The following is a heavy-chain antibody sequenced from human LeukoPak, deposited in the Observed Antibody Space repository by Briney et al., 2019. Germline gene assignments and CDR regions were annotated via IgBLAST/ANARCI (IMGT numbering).Heavy chain of an antibody. D-gene: IGHD3-16*02. CDR2: ICSGGST. CDR3: ARESVTSDAFDI. J-gene: IGHJ3*02. CDR1: GFTVSSNY. Sequence: GGSLRLSCAASGFTVSSNYMSWVRQAPGKGLGWVSVICSGGSTYYADSVKGRFTISRHNSKNTLYLQMNSLRAEDTAVYYCARESVTSDAFDIWGQGTMVTVSS. V-gene: IGHV3-53*04.